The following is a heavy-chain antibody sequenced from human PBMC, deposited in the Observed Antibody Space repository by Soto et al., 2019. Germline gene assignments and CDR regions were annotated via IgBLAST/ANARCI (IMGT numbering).Heavy chain of an antibody. V-gene: IGHV1-58*01. CDR3: AAVGITMIVVVDDYYGMDV. D-gene: IGHD3-22*01. Sequence: ASVKVSCKASGFTFTSSAVQWVRQARGQRLEWIGWIVVGSGNTNYAQKFQERVTITRDMSTSTAYMELSSLRSEDTAVYYCAAVGITMIVVVDDYYGMDVWGQGTTVTVSS. CDR1: GFTFTSSA. J-gene: IGHJ6*02. CDR2: IVVGSGNT.